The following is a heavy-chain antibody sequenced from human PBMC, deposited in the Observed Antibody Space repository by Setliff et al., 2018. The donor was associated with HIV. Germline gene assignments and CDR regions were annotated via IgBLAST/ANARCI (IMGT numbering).Heavy chain of an antibody. J-gene: IGHJ3*02. D-gene: IGHD3-22*01. CDR3: ARSLVPSGYYYGRHAFDI. V-gene: IGHV4-59*08. CDR2: IYYSGNT. CDR1: GASIRGHY. Sequence: PSETLSLTCSVSGASIRGHYWSWIRQSPGKGLEWIGNIYYSGNTNYNPSFKSRITISVDTSKNQFSLRVNSVTAADTAVYYCARSLVPSGYYYGRHAFDIWGQGTKVTVSS.